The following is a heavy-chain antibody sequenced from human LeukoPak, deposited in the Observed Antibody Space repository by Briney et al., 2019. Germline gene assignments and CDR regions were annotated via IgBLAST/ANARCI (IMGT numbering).Heavy chain of an antibody. D-gene: IGHD3-3*01. CDR3: ARKLRFSSGYYTYWFDP. J-gene: IGHJ5*02. Sequence: PSEDLSLPCACYGGSFSGYYLGWIRQPPGKGLEWIGEINHSGSNNYNPSLTSRATKSVGTSKKQFSMKLSAVTAADSAVYYCARKLRFSSGYYTYWFDPWGKGTLVTVSS. CDR2: INHSGSN. CDR1: GGSFSGYY. V-gene: IGHV4-34*01.